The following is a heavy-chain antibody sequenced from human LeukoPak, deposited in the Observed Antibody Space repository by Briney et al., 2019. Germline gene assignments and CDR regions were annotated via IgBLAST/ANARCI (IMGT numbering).Heavy chain of an antibody. V-gene: IGHV4-61*01. CDR2: IYYSGST. J-gene: IGHJ6*02. CDR3: ARGRTVSGPPGSGLNYYYYGMDV. Sequence: SETLSLTCTVSGGSVSSGSYYWSWIRQPPGKGLEWIGYIYYSGSTNYNPSLKSRVTISVDTSKNQFSLKLSSVTAADTAVYYCARGRTVSGPPGSGLNYYYYGMDVWGQGTTVTVSS. CDR1: GGSVSSGSYY. D-gene: IGHD4-17*01.